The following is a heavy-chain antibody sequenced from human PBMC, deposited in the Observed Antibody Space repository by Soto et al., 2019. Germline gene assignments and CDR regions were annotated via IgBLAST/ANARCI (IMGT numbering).Heavy chain of an antibody. J-gene: IGHJ6*02. CDR1: GYSFTTYG. CDR2: ISAYNGNT. CDR3: AREGPAPYYSYGMDV. Sequence: QVQLVQSGGEVKKPGASVKVSCKTSGYSFTTYGISWVLQAPGQGLEWMGWISAYNGNTNYAQKLQDRVTMTTDTSTSTAYMELRSLRSDDTAVYYCAREGPAPYYSYGMDVWGQGSTVTVSS. V-gene: IGHV1-18*01.